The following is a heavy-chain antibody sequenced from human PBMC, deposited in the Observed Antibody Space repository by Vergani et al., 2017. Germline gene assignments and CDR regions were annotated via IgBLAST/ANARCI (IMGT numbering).Heavy chain of an antibody. CDR1: GGYFTSYH. D-gene: IGHD4-11*01. J-gene: IGHJ6*03. Sequence: QVQLQQWGGGLLKPSETLSLTCVVNGGYFTSYHWKWIRQSPGEGLEWVGDIDHTGRPDYNPSLKSRLTMSVDKSRNQFSLTLNSVTATDTAIYFCARVNTETNCHLYYYYYMDVWVQGTAVTVS. V-gene: IGHV4-34*01. CDR2: IDHTGRP. CDR3: ARVNTETNCHLYYYYYMDV.